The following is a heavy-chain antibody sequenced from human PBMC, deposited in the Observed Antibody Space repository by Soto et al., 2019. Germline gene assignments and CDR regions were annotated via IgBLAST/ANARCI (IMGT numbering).Heavy chain of an antibody. CDR2: INHSGSS. V-gene: IGHV4-39*07. CDR3: TRGLFSGRSYAGSWYYFDS. J-gene: IGHJ4*02. Sequence: PSETLSLTCTVSGGSISSGGYYWRWIRQHPGKGLEWIGQINHSGSSIYNPSLKNRVTISTMSNNKFSLELSSVTAADTAVYYCTRGLFSGRSYAGSWYYFDSWGQGNMVTVSS. CDR1: GGSISSGGYY. D-gene: IGHD1-26*01.